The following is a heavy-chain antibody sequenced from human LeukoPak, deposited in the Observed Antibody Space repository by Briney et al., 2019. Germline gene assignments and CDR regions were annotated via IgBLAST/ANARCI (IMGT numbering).Heavy chain of an antibody. V-gene: IGHV3-23*01. D-gene: IGHD6-13*01. Sequence: GGSLRLSRAASGFTFSSYAMSWVRQAPGKGLEWVSAISGSGGSTYYADSVKGRFTISRDNSKNTLYLQMNSLRAEDTAVYYCAKDRSSSWYGGWFDPWGQGTLVTVSS. CDR1: GFTFSSYA. CDR3: AKDRSSSWYGGWFDP. CDR2: ISGSGGST. J-gene: IGHJ5*02.